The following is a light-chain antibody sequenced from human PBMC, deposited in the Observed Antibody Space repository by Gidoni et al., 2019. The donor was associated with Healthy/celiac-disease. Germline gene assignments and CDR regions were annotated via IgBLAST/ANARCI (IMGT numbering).Light chain of an antibody. V-gene: IGKV1-33*01. CDR2: DAS. Sequence: IQMTPSPPSLSASVGDRVTITCQASQDISNYLNWYQQKQRKAPKLLIYDASNLETGVPSRFSGSGSGTDFTFTISSLQPEDIATYYCQQYDNLPPKAFGGGTKVEIK. J-gene: IGKJ4*01. CDR3: QQYDNLPPKA. CDR1: QDISNY.